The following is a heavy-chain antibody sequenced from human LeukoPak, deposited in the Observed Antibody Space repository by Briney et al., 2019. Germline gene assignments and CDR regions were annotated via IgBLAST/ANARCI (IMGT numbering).Heavy chain of an antibody. CDR3: ARTPSPRLGEFEVYFDY. D-gene: IGHD3-10*01. Sequence: GESLKISCKGSGYSFTSYWIGWVRQMPGKGLEWMGIIYPGDSDTRCSPSFQGQVTISADKSISTAYLQWSSLKASDTAMYYCARTPSPRLGEFEVYFDYWGQGTLVTVSS. CDR1: GYSFTSYW. CDR2: IYPGDSDT. J-gene: IGHJ4*02. V-gene: IGHV5-51*01.